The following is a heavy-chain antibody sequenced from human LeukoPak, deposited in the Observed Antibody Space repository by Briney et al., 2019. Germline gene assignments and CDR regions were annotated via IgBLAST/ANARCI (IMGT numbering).Heavy chain of an antibody. CDR1: GFTFSSYG. D-gene: IGHD3-22*01. CDR2: ISGSGGDT. J-gene: IGHJ4*02. V-gene: IGHV3-23*01. Sequence: GGSLRLSCVASGFTFSSYGMSWVRQAAGKGLEWVSGISGSGGDTYYADSVRGRFTISRDNSKSTLYLQIKSLRAEDTAVYYCAKDPFDSSGYSYFDYWGQGTLVTVSS. CDR3: AKDPFDSSGYSYFDY.